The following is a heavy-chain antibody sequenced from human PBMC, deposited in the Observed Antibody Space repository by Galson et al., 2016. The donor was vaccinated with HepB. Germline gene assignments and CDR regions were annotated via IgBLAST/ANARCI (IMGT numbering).Heavy chain of an antibody. CDR3: AKDHGYSYGYLAY. D-gene: IGHD5-18*01. Sequence: SLRLSCAASGFTFSTYGMHWVRQAPDKGLDWVAVISYDGSNKYYADSVKGRFTISRDNSKNTLYLQMNSLRAEDTAVYYCAKDHGYSYGYLAYWGQGTLVTVSS. CDR2: ISYDGSNK. CDR1: GFTFSTYG. J-gene: IGHJ4*02. V-gene: IGHV3-30*18.